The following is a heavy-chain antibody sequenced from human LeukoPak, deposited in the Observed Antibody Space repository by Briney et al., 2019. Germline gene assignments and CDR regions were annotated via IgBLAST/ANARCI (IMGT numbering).Heavy chain of an antibody. Sequence: PETLSLTCSVSGGSISSHYWTWVRQPPGQALEFIGYIYYGGRTQYNPSLKSRVTMTMDTSKNQLSRRLNSVSAADTRVYYCAREVTVAGPFYFYMDVWGKGTTVTVSS. CDR2: IYYGGRT. CDR1: GGSISSHY. D-gene: IGHD6-19*01. J-gene: IGHJ6*03. CDR3: AREVTVAGPFYFYMDV. V-gene: IGHV4-59*11.